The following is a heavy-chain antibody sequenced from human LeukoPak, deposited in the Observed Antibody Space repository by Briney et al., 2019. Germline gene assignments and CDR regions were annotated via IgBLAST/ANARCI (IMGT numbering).Heavy chain of an antibody. D-gene: IGHD5-18*01. V-gene: IGHV1-2*02. J-gene: IGHJ4*02. CDR2: INPNSGGT. CDR1: GYTFTGDY. CDR3: AREGIHVWLLGAY. Sequence: ASVKVSCKASGYTFTGDYMHWVRQAPGQGLEWMGWINPNSGGTNYAQKFQGRVTMTRDTSISTAYMELSRLRSDDTAVYYCAREGIHVWLLGAYWGQGTLVTVSS.